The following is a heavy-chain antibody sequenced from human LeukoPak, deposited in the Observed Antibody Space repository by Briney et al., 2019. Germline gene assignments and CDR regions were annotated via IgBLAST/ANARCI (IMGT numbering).Heavy chain of an antibody. CDR3: ARVAPYIVVVVAATRVGAFDI. CDR1: GGSFSGYY. J-gene: IGHJ3*02. CDR2: INHSGST. V-gene: IGHV4-34*01. Sequence: SETLSPTCAAYGGSFSGYYWSWIRQPPGKGLEWIGEINHSGSTNYNPSLRSRVTISVDTSKNQFSLKLSSVTAADTAVYYCARVAPYIVVVVAATRVGAFDIWGQGTMVTVSS. D-gene: IGHD2-15*01.